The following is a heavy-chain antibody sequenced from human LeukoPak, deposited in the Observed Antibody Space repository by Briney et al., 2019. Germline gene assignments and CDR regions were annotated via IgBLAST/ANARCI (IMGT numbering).Heavy chain of an antibody. D-gene: IGHD3-3*01. V-gene: IGHV4-4*07. J-gene: IGHJ2*01. CDR1: GGSISSYY. Sequence: PSETLSLTCTVSGGSISSYYWSWIRQPAGKGLEWIGRIYTSGSTNYNPSLKSRVTMSVDTSKNQFSLKLSSVTAADTAVYYCASGSTDFWSGYYVYWYFDLWGRGTLVTVSS. CDR2: IYTSGST. CDR3: ASGSTDFWSGYYVYWYFDL.